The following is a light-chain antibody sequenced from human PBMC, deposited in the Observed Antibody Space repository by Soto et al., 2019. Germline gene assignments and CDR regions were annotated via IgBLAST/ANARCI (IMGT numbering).Light chain of an antibody. J-gene: IGLJ3*02. Sequence: QSVLTHPASVSGSPGQSITISCTGTSSDVGGYNYVSWYQQHPGKAPKLMICDVSNRPSGVSNRFSGSKSGNTASLTISGLQAEDEADYYCSSYTSSSTLNWVFGGGTKVTVL. CDR1: SSDVGGYNY. CDR2: DVS. CDR3: SSYTSSSTLNWV. V-gene: IGLV2-14*01.